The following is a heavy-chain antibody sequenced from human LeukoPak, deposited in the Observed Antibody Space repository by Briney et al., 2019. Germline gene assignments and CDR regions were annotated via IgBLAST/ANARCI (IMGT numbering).Heavy chain of an antibody. V-gene: IGHV3-48*01. CDR3: AAKGNGYTGIYVFAH. J-gene: IGHJ4*02. CDR2: ISSSSSTI. D-gene: IGHD1-26*01. Sequence: GGSLRLSCAASGFTFSSYSMNWVRQAPGKGLEWVSYISSSSSTIYYADSVKGRFTISRDNAKNSLYLQMNSLRAEDTAVYYCAAKGNGYTGIYVFAHWGQGTRVTVSA. CDR1: GFTFSSYS.